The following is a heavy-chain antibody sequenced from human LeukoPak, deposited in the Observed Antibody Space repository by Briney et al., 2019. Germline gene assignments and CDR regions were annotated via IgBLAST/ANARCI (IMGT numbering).Heavy chain of an antibody. Sequence: GESLRLSCAASGLTFTSYTMNWVRQAPGMGLEWVSSISSTSSYIYYADSVKGRFTISRDNAKNSVFLQMSSLKAEHTAAYYCARDFASSRGGNLYTYMDVWGKGTAVTVSS. J-gene: IGHJ6*03. V-gene: IGHV3-21*01. CDR1: GLTFTSYT. CDR3: ARDFASSRGGNLYTYMDV. CDR2: ISSTSSYI. D-gene: IGHD2-8*01.